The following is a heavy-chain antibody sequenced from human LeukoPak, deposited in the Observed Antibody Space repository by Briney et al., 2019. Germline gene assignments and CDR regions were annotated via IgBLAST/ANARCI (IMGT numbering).Heavy chain of an antibody. Sequence: PSETLSLTCTVSGGSISSSSYYWGWIRQPPGKGLEWIGSIYYSGSTYYNPSLKSRVTISVDTSKNQFSLKLSSVTAADTAVYYCARQVGASGPYYYMDVWGKGTTVTVSS. D-gene: IGHD1-26*01. CDR3: ARQVGASGPYYYMDV. V-gene: IGHV4-39*01. CDR2: IYYSGST. J-gene: IGHJ6*03. CDR1: GGSISSSSYY.